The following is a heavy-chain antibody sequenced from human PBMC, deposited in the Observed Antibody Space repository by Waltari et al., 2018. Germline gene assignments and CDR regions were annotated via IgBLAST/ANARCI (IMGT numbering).Heavy chain of an antibody. CDR1: GGSFSGYY. Sequence: QVQLQQWGAGLLKPSETLSLTCAVYGGSFSGYYWSWIRQPPGTGLEWIGEINHSGSTNYNPSLKSRVTISVDASKNQFSLKLSSVTAADTAVYYCARGALRFLEWLLSNWFDPWGQGTLVTVSS. CDR2: INHSGST. D-gene: IGHD3-3*01. V-gene: IGHV4-34*01. J-gene: IGHJ5*02. CDR3: ARGALRFLEWLLSNWFDP.